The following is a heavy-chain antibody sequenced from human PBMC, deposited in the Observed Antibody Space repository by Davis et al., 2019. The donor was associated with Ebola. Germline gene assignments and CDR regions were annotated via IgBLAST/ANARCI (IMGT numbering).Heavy chain of an antibody. D-gene: IGHD3-16*01. CDR3: ARLRGPSWYFDL. Sequence: ASVKVSCKASGYTFTSYAMHWVRQALGQRLEWMGWINAGNANTKYSQKFQGRVTITRDTSASIAYMDLSSLRSEDTAVYYCARLRGPSWYFDLWGRGTLVTVSS. CDR2: INAGNANT. J-gene: IGHJ2*01. V-gene: IGHV1-3*01. CDR1: GYTFTSYA.